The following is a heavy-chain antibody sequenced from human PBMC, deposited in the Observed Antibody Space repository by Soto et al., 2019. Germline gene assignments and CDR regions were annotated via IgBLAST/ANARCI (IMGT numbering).Heavy chain of an antibody. Sequence: SETLSLTCAVSGGTTNSGGYYWSWIRQHPGEGPEWIGHIYYTGSTSYNPSLKSRVTISIDTSKNQFSLKLSSATAADTALYYCARFCFSTSCPGYTFHIWGQGTMVTVSS. CDR3: ARFCFSTSCPGYTFHI. CDR2: IYYTGST. CDR1: GGTTNSGGYY. V-gene: IGHV4-31*11. D-gene: IGHD2-2*01. J-gene: IGHJ3*02.